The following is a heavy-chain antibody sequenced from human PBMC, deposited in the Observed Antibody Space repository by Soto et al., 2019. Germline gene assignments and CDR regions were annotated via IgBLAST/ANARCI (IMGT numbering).Heavy chain of an antibody. CDR1: GFTFSSYG. CDR3: AKDPDIVVVPAENYMDV. CDR2: ISYDGSNK. Sequence: HPGGSLRLSCAASGFTFSSYGMHWVRQDPGKGLEWVAVISYDGSNKYYADSVKGRFTISRDNSKNTLYLQMNSLRAEDTAVYYCAKDPDIVVVPAENYMDVWGKGTTVTVSS. D-gene: IGHD2-2*01. V-gene: IGHV3-30*18. J-gene: IGHJ6*03.